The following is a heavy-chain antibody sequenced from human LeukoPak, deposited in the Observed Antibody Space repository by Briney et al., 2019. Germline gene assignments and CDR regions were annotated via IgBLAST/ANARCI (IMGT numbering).Heavy chain of an antibody. CDR2: IIPIFGTA. V-gene: IGHV1-69*06. D-gene: IGHD3-9*01. CDR1: GGTFSSYA. Sequence: SVKVSCKASGGTFSSYAISWVRQAPGQGLEWMGGIIPIFGTANYAQKFQGRVTITADKSTSTAYMELSSLRSEDTAVYYCARDLTGYLYYYYGMDVWGKGTTVTVSS. CDR3: ARDLTGYLYYYYGMDV. J-gene: IGHJ6*04.